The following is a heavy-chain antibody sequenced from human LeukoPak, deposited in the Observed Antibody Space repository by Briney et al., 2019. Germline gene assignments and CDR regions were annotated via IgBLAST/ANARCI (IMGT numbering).Heavy chain of an antibody. CDR1: GFTFSSYA. V-gene: IGHV3-30*01. CDR3: ARDVDPKNAYYMDV. D-gene: IGHD1-1*01. CDR2: ISYDGSNQ. Sequence: GGSLRLSCAASGFTFSSYAMHWVRQAPGKGLEWVAVISYDGSNQYYADSVKGRFTISRDNSKNTLYLQMNSLRAEDTAVYYCARDVDPKNAYYMDVWGKGTTVTVSS. J-gene: IGHJ6*03.